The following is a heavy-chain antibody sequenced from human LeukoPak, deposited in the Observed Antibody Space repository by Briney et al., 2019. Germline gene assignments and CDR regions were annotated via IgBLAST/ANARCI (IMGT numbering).Heavy chain of an antibody. Sequence: PGGSLRLSCAASGFTFSSYAMSWVRQAPGKGLEWVSAISESGGSTSYADSVKGRFTISRDNSKSTLFLRMNSLRAEDTAVYYCAKSQTYDFWSGSDYYFDYWGQGTLVTVSS. CDR2: ISESGGST. J-gene: IGHJ4*02. V-gene: IGHV3-23*01. CDR3: AKSQTYDFWSGSDYYFDY. CDR1: GFTFSSYA. D-gene: IGHD3-3*01.